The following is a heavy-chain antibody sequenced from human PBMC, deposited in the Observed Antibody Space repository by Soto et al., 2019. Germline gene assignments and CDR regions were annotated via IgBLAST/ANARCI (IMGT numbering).Heavy chain of an antibody. CDR2: ISYDGSNT. Sequence: GGSLRISCAASGFIFSSYGMPWVRQAPGKGLEWVAVISYDGSNTYYADSVKGRFTISRDNSKNTLYLQMNSLRAEDTAVYYCAKDPGYYDSSGSFDYWGQGALVTVSS. V-gene: IGHV3-30*18. D-gene: IGHD3-22*01. J-gene: IGHJ4*02. CDR1: GFIFSSYG. CDR3: AKDPGYYDSSGSFDY.